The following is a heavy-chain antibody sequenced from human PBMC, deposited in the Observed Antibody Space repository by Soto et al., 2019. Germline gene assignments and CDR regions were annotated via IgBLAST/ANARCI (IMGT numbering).Heavy chain of an antibody. V-gene: IGHV4-39*01. CDR3: ARHAYYYGSGSFVWFDP. Sequence: PSETLSLTCTVSGGSISSSIYYWVWIRQPPGKGLEWIGSIYYSGITYYNPSLKSRVTISVDTSKNQFSLKLSSVTAADTAVYYCARHAYYYGSGSFVWFDPWGQGTLVTVSS. D-gene: IGHD3-10*01. CDR2: IYYSGIT. J-gene: IGHJ5*02. CDR1: GGSISSSIYY.